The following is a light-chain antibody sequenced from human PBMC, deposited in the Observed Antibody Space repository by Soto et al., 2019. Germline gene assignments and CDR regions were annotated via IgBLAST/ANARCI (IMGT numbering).Light chain of an antibody. CDR3: QQYNKWPPLT. Sequence: EIVLTQSPATLSVSPGDAATLSCRASQSITINLAWYQQKPGQAPRLLIYAASNRATGVPARFSGSGSGTEFTLTITRLQSEDFAVYYCQQYNKWPPLTFGGGTKVEIK. V-gene: IGKV3-15*01. CDR2: AAS. CDR1: QSITIN. J-gene: IGKJ4*01.